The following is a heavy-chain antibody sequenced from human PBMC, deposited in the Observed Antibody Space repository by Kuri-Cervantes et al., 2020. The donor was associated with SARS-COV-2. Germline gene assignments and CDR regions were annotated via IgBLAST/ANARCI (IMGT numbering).Heavy chain of an antibody. CDR1: GFTFSSYA. D-gene: IGHD6-19*01. V-gene: IGHV3-23*01. CDR2: ISGSGGST. J-gene: IGHJ4*02. Sequence: GESLKISCASSGFTFSSYAMSWVRQAPGKGLEWVSAISGSGGSTYYADSVKGRFTITRDNSKNTLYLQMNSLRAEATAVYYCEKGGRHYSSGCDFLSFWGQGTLVTVSS. CDR3: EKGGRHYSSGCDFLSF.